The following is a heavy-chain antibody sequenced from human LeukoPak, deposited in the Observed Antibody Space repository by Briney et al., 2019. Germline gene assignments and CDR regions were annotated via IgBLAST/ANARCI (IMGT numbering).Heavy chain of an antibody. V-gene: IGHV4-59*01. Sequence: SETLSLTCTVSGGSISSYYWSWIRQPPGKGLEWIEYIYYSGSTNYNRSLKSRVTISVDTSKNQFSLKLSSVTAADTAVYYCARVVYDSSGYYFYAFDIWGQGQWSPSLQ. D-gene: IGHD3-22*01. CDR1: GGSISSYY. CDR3: ARVVYDSSGYYFYAFDI. J-gene: IGHJ3*02. CDR2: IYYSGST.